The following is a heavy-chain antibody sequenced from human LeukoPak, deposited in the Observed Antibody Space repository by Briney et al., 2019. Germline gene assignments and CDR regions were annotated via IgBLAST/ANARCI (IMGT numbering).Heavy chain of an antibody. D-gene: IGHD1-26*01. V-gene: IGHV3-9*03. Sequence: GGSLRLSCAASGFTFDDYAMHWVRQAPGKGLEWVSGISWNSGSIGYADSVKGRFTISRDNAKNSLYLQMNSLRAEDVALYYCAKAAGSYSGSYHDYWGQGTLVTVSS. CDR1: GFTFDDYA. CDR3: AKAAGSYSGSYHDY. CDR2: ISWNSGSI. J-gene: IGHJ4*02.